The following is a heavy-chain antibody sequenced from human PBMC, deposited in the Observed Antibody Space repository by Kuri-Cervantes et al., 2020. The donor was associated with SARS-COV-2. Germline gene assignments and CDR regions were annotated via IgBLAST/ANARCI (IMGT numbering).Heavy chain of an antibody. Sequence: GGSLRLSCAASGFTFSSYWMSWVRQAPGKGLEWVAVISYDGSNKYYADSVKGRFTISRDNSKNTLYLQMNSLRAEDTAVYYCAKDLGDLKSAFDIWGQGTMVTVSS. D-gene: IGHD3-16*01. V-gene: IGHV3-30*18. J-gene: IGHJ3*02. CDR3: AKDLGDLKSAFDI. CDR1: GFTFSSYW. CDR2: ISYDGSNK.